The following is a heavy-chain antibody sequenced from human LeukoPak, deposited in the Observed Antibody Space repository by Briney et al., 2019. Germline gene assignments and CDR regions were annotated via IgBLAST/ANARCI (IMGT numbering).Heavy chain of an antibody. CDR2: IYHSGST. CDR3: ARHTPGLNPVGI. D-gene: IGHD2-2*02. CDR1: GYSISSGYY. V-gene: IGHV4-38-2*02. Sequence: PSETLSLTCTVSGYSISSGYYWGWIRQPPGKGLEWIGSIYHSGSTYYNPSLKSRVTISVDTSKNQFSLKLSSVTAADTAVYYCARHTPGLNPVGIWGQGTMVTVSS. J-gene: IGHJ3*02.